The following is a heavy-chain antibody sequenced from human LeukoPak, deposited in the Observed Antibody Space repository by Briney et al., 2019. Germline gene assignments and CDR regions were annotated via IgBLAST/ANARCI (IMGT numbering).Heavy chain of an antibody. J-gene: IGHJ4*02. CDR1: GYTFTSYG. D-gene: IGHD1-26*01. CDR3: ARARGGATNSPLTY. CDR2: ISAYNGNT. Sequence: PWASVKVSCKASGYTFTSYGISWVRQAPGQGLEWMGWISAYNGNTNYAQKFQGRVTMTRDTSISTAYMELSRLRSDDTAVYYCARARGGATNSPLTYWGQGTLVTVSS. V-gene: IGHV1-18*01.